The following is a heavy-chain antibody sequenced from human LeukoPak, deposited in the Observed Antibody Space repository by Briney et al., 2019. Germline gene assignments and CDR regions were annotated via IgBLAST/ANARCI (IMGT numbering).Heavy chain of an antibody. Sequence: GGSLRLSCAASGFTFSDYYMSWIRQAPGKGLEGVSYISSSGSTIYYADSVKGRFTISRDNAKNSLYLQMNSLRAEDTAVYYCARRTDSSGYLKFDYWGQGTLVTVSS. CDR3: ARRTDSSGYLKFDY. V-gene: IGHV3-11*04. CDR2: ISSSGSTI. J-gene: IGHJ4*02. D-gene: IGHD3-22*01. CDR1: GFTFSDYY.